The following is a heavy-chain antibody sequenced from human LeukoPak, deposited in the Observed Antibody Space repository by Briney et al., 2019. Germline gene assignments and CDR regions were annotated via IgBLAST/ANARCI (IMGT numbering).Heavy chain of an antibody. Sequence: PGGSLRLSCAASGFTFSSYSMNWVRQAPGKGLEWVANIKQDGSEKYYVDSVKGRFTISRDNAKNSLYLQMNSLRAEDTAVYYCARVMRQQLVPPHFDYWGQGALVTVSS. CDR1: GFTFSSYS. CDR3: ARVMRQQLVPPHFDY. CDR2: IKQDGSEK. D-gene: IGHD6-13*01. V-gene: IGHV3-7*01. J-gene: IGHJ4*02.